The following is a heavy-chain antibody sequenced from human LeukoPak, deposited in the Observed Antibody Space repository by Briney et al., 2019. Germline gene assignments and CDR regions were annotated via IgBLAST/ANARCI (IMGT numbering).Heavy chain of an antibody. D-gene: IGHD4-17*01. CDR2: IYYSGST. Sequence: TSETLSLTCTVSGGSISSYYWSWIRQPPGKGLEWIGYIYYSGSTNYNPSLKSRVTISVDTSKNQFSLKLSSVTAADTAVYYCAREPSTGTLDYWGQGTLVTVSS. V-gene: IGHV4-59*01. J-gene: IGHJ4*02. CDR3: AREPSTGTLDY. CDR1: GGSISSYY.